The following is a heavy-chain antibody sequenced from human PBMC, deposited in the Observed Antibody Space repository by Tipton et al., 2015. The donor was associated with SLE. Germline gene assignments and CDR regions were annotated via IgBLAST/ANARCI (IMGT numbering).Heavy chain of an antibody. D-gene: IGHD3-3*01. Sequence: SLRLSCAASGFTFSSYWMSWVRQAPGKGLEWVANIKQDGSEKYYVDSVKGRFTISRDNAKNSLYLQMNSLRAEDTAVYYCARDPGSYDFWSRAYIDVWGKGATVTVSS. CDR2: IKQDGSEK. CDR1: GFTFSSYW. J-gene: IGHJ6*03. V-gene: IGHV3-7*01. CDR3: ARDPGSYDFWSRAYIDV.